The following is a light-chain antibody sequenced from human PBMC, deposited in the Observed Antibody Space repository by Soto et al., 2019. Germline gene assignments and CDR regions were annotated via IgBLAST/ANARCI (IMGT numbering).Light chain of an antibody. CDR3: QQSFSQPWT. CDR2: GAS. J-gene: IGKJ1*01. CDR1: QSISTY. V-gene: IGKV1-39*01. Sequence: DIQMTQSPSSLSASVGDRVTITCRASQSISTYVNWYQQKPGKAPNLLIFGASRLQSGVPSRFSGSRSGTDFTLTISSLRPEDFATYCCQQSFSQPWTFGQGTKVEIK.